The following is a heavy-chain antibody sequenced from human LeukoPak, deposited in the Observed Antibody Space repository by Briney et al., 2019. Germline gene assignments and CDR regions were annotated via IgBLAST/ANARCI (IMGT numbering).Heavy chain of an antibody. CDR1: GYSFTSYW. CDR3: ARRAYYDSSGYRY. D-gene: IGHD3-22*01. CDR2: IYPGDSDT. V-gene: IGHV5-51*01. Sequence: GESLKISCKGSGYSFTSYWIGWVRQMPGKGLGWMGIIYPGDSDTRYSPSFQGQVTISADKSISTAYLQWSSLKASDTAMYYCARRAYYDSSGYRYWGQGTLVTVSS. J-gene: IGHJ4*02.